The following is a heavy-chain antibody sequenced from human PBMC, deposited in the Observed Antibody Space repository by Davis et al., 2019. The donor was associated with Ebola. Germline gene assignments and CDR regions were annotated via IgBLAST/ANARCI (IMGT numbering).Heavy chain of an antibody. V-gene: IGHV1-8*03. Sequence: ASVKVSCKASGYTFTSYDINWVQQATGQGLEWMGWMNPNSGNTGYAQKFQGRVTITRNTSISTAYMELSSLRSEDTAVYYCARALTYCSGGSCYLWFDPWGQGTLVTVSS. D-gene: IGHD2-15*01. CDR1: GYTFTSYD. CDR2: MNPNSGNT. CDR3: ARALTYCSGGSCYLWFDP. J-gene: IGHJ5*02.